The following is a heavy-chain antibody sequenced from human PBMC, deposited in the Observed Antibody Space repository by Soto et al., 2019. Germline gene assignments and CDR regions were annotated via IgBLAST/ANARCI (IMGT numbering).Heavy chain of an antibody. CDR3: ARDWSVQAATLGSWFDT. CDR2: IYTSGST. V-gene: IGHV4-4*07. J-gene: IGHJ5*02. D-gene: IGHD2-2*01. CDR1: GGSISSYS. Sequence: XESLSLPCTVSGGSISSYSWSWIRQPAGKGLDWIGRIYTSGSTNYNPSLKSRVTMSVDTSKNQFSLKLSSVNAADTAVYYCARDWSVQAATLGSWFDTWGQGTLVTVSS.